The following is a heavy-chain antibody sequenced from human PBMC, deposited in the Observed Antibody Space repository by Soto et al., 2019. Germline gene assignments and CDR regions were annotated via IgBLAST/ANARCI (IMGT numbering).Heavy chain of an antibody. J-gene: IGHJ4*02. Sequence: QVQLVQSGAEVKKAGASVKVSCKASGYTFSNYDINWVRQTTGQGLEWMGWMNPNSGNTGFAQKFQGSVTLTRDTSITTAYLELNSLRSEDTAMYFCARAIRDQLLSDNWGQGTLVTVSS. CDR3: ARAIRDQLLSDN. CDR1: GYTFSNYD. CDR2: MNPNSGNT. V-gene: IGHV1-8*01. D-gene: IGHD2-2*01.